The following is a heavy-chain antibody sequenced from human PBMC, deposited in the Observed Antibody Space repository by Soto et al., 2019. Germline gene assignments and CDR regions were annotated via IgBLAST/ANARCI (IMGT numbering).Heavy chain of an antibody. CDR2: IVPIYRTA. V-gene: IGHV1-69*13. CDR1: GGTFSSYR. D-gene: IGHD6-13*01. Sequence: ASVKVSCKVSGGTFSSYRINWVRQAPGQGLEWVGGIVPIYRTADYAQKFKGRVTITADESARTSYMELRSLKSQDTAVYYCVRDSGAKLSSSWGQGTLVTVSS. J-gene: IGHJ4*02. CDR3: VRDSGAKLSSS.